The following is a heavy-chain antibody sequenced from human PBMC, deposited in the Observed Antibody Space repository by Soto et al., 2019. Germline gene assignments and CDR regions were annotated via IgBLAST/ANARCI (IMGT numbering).Heavy chain of an antibody. CDR2: IFYSGST. CDR1: GGSISSSSYY. D-gene: IGHD3-9*01. Sequence: SETLSLTCTVSGGSISSSSYYWGWIRQPPGKGLEWIGSIFYSGSTYYNPSLKSRVTMSVDTSKNQLSLKLSYVTAADTVVYYCARGDALTGYFPFDYWGQGTLVTVSS. CDR3: ARGDALTGYFPFDY. J-gene: IGHJ4*02. V-gene: IGHV4-39*01.